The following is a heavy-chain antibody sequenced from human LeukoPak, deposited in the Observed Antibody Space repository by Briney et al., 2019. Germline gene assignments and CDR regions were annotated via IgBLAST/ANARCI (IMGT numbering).Heavy chain of an antibody. CDR1: GGSISSGGYY. CDR2: IYFSENT. J-gene: IGHJ4*02. D-gene: IGHD2-21*01. Sequence: SETLSLTCTVSGGSISSGGYYWSWIRQHPGKGLEWIGYIYFSENTYYNPSLKSRVTISVDTSKNQFPLKLSSVTAADTAVYYCARVSYGGNFFDYWGQGTLVTVSS. V-gene: IGHV4-31*03. CDR3: ARVSYGGNFFDY.